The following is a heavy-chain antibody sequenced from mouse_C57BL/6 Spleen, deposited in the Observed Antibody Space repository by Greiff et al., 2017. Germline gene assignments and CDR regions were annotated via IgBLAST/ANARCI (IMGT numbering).Heavy chain of an antibody. CDR1: GYTFTSYW. V-gene: IGHV1-69*01. J-gene: IGHJ3*01. D-gene: IGHD1-1*01. CDR3: ARASITAVVSSEGFAY. Sequence: QVQLQQPGAELVMPGASVKPSCKASGYTFTSYWMHWVKQRPGQGLEWIGEIDPSDSYTNYNQKFKGKSTLTVDKSSSTTYIELSSLTSADSAVYDCARASITAVVSSEGFAYWGQGTLGTVSA. CDR2: IDPSDSYT.